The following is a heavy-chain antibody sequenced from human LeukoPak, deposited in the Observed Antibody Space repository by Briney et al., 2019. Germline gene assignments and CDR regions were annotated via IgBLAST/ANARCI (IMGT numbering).Heavy chain of an antibody. D-gene: IGHD1-1*01. V-gene: IGHV4-39*07. CDR2: INHSGST. Sequence: SETLSLTCTVSGGSISSSSYYWGWIRQPPGKGLEWIGEINHSGSTNYNPSLKSRVTISVDTSKNQFSLKLSSVTAADTAVYYCALEGSDTDMGNGDYFDYWGQGTLVTVSS. CDR1: GGSISSSSYY. CDR3: ALEGSDTDMGNGDYFDY. J-gene: IGHJ4*02.